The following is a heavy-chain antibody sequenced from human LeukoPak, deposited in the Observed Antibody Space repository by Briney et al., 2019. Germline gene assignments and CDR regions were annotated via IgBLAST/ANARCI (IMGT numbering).Heavy chain of an antibody. CDR3: ASAGYSSSAGRAFDI. CDR1: GLTFGRYV. V-gene: IGHV3-23*01. Sequence: GGSLRLSCAASGLTFGRYVMSWVRQAPGKGLEWVSAISESGSRTYYGDSVKGRFTISRDNSKNTLYLQMNSLRAEDTALYYCASAGYSSSAGRAFDIWGQGTMVTVSS. J-gene: IGHJ3*02. D-gene: IGHD6-13*01. CDR2: ISESGSRT.